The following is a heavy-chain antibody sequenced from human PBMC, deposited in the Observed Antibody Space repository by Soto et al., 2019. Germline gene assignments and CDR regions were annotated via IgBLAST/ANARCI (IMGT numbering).Heavy chain of an antibody. Sequence: GASVKVSCKASGYTFTSYAMHWVRQAPGQRLEWMGWINAGKGNTKYSQKFQGRVTITRDTSASTAYMELSSLRSEDTAVYYCARSHWNRYFDIWGQGTMVTVSS. D-gene: IGHD1-1*01. CDR3: ARSHWNRYFDI. V-gene: IGHV1-3*01. J-gene: IGHJ3*02. CDR2: INAGKGNT. CDR1: GYTFTSYA.